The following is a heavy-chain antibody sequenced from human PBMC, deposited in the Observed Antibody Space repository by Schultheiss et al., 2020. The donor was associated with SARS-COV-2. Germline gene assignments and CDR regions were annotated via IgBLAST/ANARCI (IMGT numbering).Heavy chain of an antibody. V-gene: IGHV4-30-4*01. CDR2: IYYSGST. CDR1: GGSISSGGYY. Sequence: SETLSLTCTVSGGSISSGGYYWSWIRQPPGKGLEWIGYIYYSGSTYYNPSLKSRVTISVDTSKNQFSLKLSSVTAADTAVYYCARGVLADGMDVWGQGTTVTVSS. J-gene: IGHJ6*02. D-gene: IGHD3-3*02. CDR3: ARGVLADGMDV.